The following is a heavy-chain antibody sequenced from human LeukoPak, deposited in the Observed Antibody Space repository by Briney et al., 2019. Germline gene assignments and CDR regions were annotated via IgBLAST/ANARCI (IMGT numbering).Heavy chain of an antibody. Sequence: PGGSLRLSCAASGFTFSSYSMNWVRQAPGKGLEWLSYISVSSRNVIDYADSVKGRFTISRDDAKNSLYLQMNSLRAEDTAVYFCARDFGPRLYAFDVWGQGTIITVSS. CDR3: ARDFGPRLYAFDV. V-gene: IGHV3-48*04. D-gene: IGHD3-16*01. J-gene: IGHJ3*01. CDR2: ISVSSRNVI. CDR1: GFTFSSYS.